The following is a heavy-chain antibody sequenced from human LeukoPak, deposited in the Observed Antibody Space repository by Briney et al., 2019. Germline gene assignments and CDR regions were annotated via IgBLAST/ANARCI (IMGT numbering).Heavy chain of an antibody. D-gene: IGHD2-2*02. J-gene: IGHJ5*02. Sequence: SETLSLTCAVYGGSFSGYYWSWIRQPPGKGREWIGEINHSGSTNYNPSLKSRVTISVDTSKNQFSLKLSSVTAADTAVYYCARDKIPRSYVRWFDPWGQGTLVTVSS. V-gene: IGHV4-34*01. CDR3: ARDKIPRSYVRWFDP. CDR1: GGSFSGYY. CDR2: INHSGST.